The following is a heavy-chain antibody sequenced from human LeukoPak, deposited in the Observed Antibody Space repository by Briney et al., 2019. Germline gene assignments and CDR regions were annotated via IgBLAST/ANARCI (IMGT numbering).Heavy chain of an antibody. V-gene: IGHV3-11*01. J-gene: IGHJ4*02. Sequence: GGSLRLSCAASGFTFSDYYMSWIRQAPGKGLEWVSYISSSGSTIYYADSVKGRFTISRDNAKNSLYLQMNSLRAEDTAVYYCARDGHYYDSSGYYLDYWGQGTLVTVSS. D-gene: IGHD3-22*01. CDR1: GFTFSDYY. CDR3: ARDGHYYDSSGYYLDY. CDR2: ISSSGSTI.